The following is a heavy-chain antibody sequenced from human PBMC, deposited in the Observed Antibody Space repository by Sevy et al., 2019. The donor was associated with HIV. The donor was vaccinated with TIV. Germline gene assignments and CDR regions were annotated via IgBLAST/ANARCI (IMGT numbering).Heavy chain of an antibody. CDR1: GGTFSSYA. J-gene: IGHJ5*02. Sequence: ASVKVSCKASGGTFSSYAISWVRQAPGQGLEWMGGIIPIFGTANYAQKFQGRVTITADESTSTAYMELSSLRSEDTAGYYCAREGITMVRGVIKALNWFDPWGQGTLVTVSS. CDR2: IIPIFGTA. D-gene: IGHD3-10*01. V-gene: IGHV1-69*13. CDR3: AREGITMVRGVIKALNWFDP.